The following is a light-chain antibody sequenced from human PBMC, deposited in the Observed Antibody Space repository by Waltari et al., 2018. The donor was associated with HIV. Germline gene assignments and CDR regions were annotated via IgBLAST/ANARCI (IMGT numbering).Light chain of an antibody. CDR3: QQYNIRPRGNT. Sequence: IVMTQSPAILSVSPGERVTLSCRASQGVGSNLAWYQKKVGQAPRLLIYGAATRAAEIPVRFSGSGSGTDFTLTIDSLQSEDFATYYCQQYNIRPRGNTFGQGTKLQIK. V-gene: IGKV3-15*01. J-gene: IGKJ2*01. CDR2: GAA. CDR1: QGVGSN.